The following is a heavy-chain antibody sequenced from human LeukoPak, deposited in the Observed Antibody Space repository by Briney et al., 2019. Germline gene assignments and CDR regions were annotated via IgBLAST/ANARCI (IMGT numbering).Heavy chain of an antibody. D-gene: IGHD1-26*01. J-gene: IGHJ4*02. CDR1: GYTLTELS. V-gene: IGHV1-24*01. CDR2: FDPEDGET. Sequence: ASVKVSCKVSGYTLTELSMHWVRQAPGKGLEWMGGFDPEDGETIYAQKFQGRVTMTEDTSTDTAYMELSSLRSEDTAVYYCVLPVGATRGVDYWGQGTLVTVSS. CDR3: VLPVGATRGVDY.